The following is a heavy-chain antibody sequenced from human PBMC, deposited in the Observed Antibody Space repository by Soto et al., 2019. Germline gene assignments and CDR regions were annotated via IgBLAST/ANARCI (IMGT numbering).Heavy chain of an antibody. Sequence: KPSETLSLTCAVSGGSFSNYYWSWIRQPPGRGLEWIGEVNHGGSTNYNPSLKSRVTMSVDTSKKQFSLKLTSVTAADTAVYYCRKWFGDLLRDHWGQGTLVTVSS. CDR3: RKWFGDLLRDH. D-gene: IGHD3-10*01. V-gene: IGHV4-34*01. CDR1: GGSFSNYY. J-gene: IGHJ4*02. CDR2: VNHGGST.